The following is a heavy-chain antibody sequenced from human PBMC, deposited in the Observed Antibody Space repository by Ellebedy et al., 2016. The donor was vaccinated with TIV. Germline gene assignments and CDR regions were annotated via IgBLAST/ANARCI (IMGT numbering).Heavy chain of an antibody. J-gene: IGHJ4*02. CDR1: VGSFSGYY. D-gene: IGHD6-13*01. CDR2: INHSGST. Sequence: SETLSLTXAVYVGSFSGYYWSWLRQPPGKGLEWIGEINHSGSTNYNPSLKSRVTMSVDTSKNQFSLKLTSVTAADTAVYYCARGQPGGGIADYWGQGTLVTVSS. V-gene: IGHV4-34*01. CDR3: ARGQPGGGIADY.